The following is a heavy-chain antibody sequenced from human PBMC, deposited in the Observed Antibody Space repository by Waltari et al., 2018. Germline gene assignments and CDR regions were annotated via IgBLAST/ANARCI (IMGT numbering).Heavy chain of an antibody. D-gene: IGHD6-13*01. CDR3: ARGEQQLVGPFYFDY. Sequence: QVQLVQSGTEVKKPGSSVKVSCKASGGPFSSYAISWVRQAPGQGLEWMGGIIPIFGTANYAQKFQGRVTITADESTSTAYMELSSLRSEDTAVYYCARGEQQLVGPFYFDYWGQGTLVTVSS. CDR2: IIPIFGTA. CDR1: GGPFSSYA. J-gene: IGHJ4*02. V-gene: IGHV1-69*01.